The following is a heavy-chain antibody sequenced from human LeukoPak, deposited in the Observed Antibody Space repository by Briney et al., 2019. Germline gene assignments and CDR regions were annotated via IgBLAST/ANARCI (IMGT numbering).Heavy chain of an antibody. CDR3: ARLTTTATTFVY. J-gene: IGHJ4*02. V-gene: IGHV1-18*01. CDR1: GYTFTSYG. CDR2: ISAYNGNT. Sequence: ASVKVSCKASGYTFTSYGISWVRQAPGQGLEWMGWISAYNGNTNYAQKLQGRVTMTTDTSTSTAYMELRSLRSDDTAVYYCARLTTTATTFVYWGQGVLVTVSS. D-gene: IGHD4/OR15-4a*01.